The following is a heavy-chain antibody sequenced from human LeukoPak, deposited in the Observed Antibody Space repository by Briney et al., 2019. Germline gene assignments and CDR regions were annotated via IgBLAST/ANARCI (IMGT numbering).Heavy chain of an antibody. Sequence: PSQTLSLTCTVSGGSISSGDYYWSWIRQPPGKGLEWIGYIYYSGSTYYNPSLKSRVTISVDTSKNQFSLKLSSVTAADTAVYYCARDGLAYYGSGSPSPENDYWGQGTLVTVSS. V-gene: IGHV4-30-4*01. CDR2: IYYSGST. CDR3: ARDGLAYYGSGSPSPENDY. D-gene: IGHD3-10*01. CDR1: GGSISSGDYY. J-gene: IGHJ4*02.